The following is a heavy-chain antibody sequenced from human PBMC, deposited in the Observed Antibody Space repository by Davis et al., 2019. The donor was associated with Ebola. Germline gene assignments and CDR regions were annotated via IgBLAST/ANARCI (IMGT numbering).Heavy chain of an antibody. CDR3: AKEVGYFDWFRLFWDAFDI. Sequence: GESLKISCAASGFTFGSYAMSWVRQAPGKGLEWVSAISGSGGSTYYADSVKGRFTISRDNSKNTLYLQMNSLRAEDTAVYYCAKEVGYFDWFRLFWDAFDIWGQGTMVTVSS. D-gene: IGHD3-9*01. V-gene: IGHV3-23*01. J-gene: IGHJ3*02. CDR2: ISGSGGST. CDR1: GFTFGSYA.